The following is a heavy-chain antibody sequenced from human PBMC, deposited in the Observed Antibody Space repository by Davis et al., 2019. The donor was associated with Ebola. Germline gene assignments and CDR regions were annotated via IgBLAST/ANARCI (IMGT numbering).Heavy chain of an antibody. V-gene: IGHV3-73*01. CDR1: GFTFSGSA. CDR2: IRSKANSYAT. CDR3: SAARPGGVDY. D-gene: IGHD6-6*01. J-gene: IGHJ4*02. Sequence: GESLKIPCAASGFTFSGSAMHWVRQASGKGLEWVGRIRSKANSYATAYAASVKGRFTISRDDSKNTAYLQMNSLKTEDTAVYYCSAARPGGVDYWGQGTLVTVSS.